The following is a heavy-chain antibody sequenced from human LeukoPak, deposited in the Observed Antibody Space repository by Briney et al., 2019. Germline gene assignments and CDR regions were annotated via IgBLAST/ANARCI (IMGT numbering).Heavy chain of an antibody. V-gene: IGHV4-38-2*02. J-gene: IGHJ4*02. CDR1: GYSISSGYY. D-gene: IGHD4-23*01. Sequence: PSESLSLTCTVSGYSISSGYYWGWIRQPPGKGLEWIGSIYYSGSTYYNPSLKSRVTISVDTSKNQFSLKLSSVTAADTAVYYCARHERYGGNSVRVRGVDYWGQGTLVTVSS. CDR3: ARHERYGGNSVRVRGVDY. CDR2: IYYSGST.